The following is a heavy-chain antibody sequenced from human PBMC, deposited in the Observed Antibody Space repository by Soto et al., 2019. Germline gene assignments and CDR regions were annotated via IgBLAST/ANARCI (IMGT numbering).Heavy chain of an antibody. CDR1: RGSISSYY. D-gene: IGHD2-21*02. V-gene: IGHV4-59*01. Sequence: SETLSLTCTVSRGSISSYYWSWIRQPPGKGLEWLGYIYYSGSAIYNPSLKSRVTISVDTSKNQFSLKLSSVTAADTAVYYCARVLGGCGGDCEYYFDYWGQGTLVTVSS. J-gene: IGHJ4*02. CDR3: ARVLGGCGGDCEYYFDY. CDR2: IYYSGSA.